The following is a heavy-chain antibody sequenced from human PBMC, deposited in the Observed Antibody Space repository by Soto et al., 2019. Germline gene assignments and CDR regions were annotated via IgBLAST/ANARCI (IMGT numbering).Heavy chain of an antibody. J-gene: IGHJ6*02. D-gene: IGHD2-21*02. CDR1: GFTFSGYS. CDR3: AREETAWPLAYGLDV. Sequence: GGSLRLSCAASGFTFSGYSMNWVCQAPGKGLEWVASISTRSDIYYADSVKGRFTISRDNAKNSVSLQMNSLRAEDTAVYYCAREETAWPLAYGLDVWGQGTTVTVS. V-gene: IGHV3-21*01. CDR2: ISTRSDI.